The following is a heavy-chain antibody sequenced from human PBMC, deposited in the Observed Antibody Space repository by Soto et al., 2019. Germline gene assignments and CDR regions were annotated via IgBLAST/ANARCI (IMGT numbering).Heavy chain of an antibody. CDR3: ARDKGPKVGAPTRYFDY. Sequence: GASVKVSCKASGYTFTSYYMHWVRQAPGQGLEWMGIINPSGGSTSYAQKFQGRVTMTRDTSTSTVYMELSSLRSEDTAVYYCARDKGPKVGAPTRYFDYWGQGTQVTVSS. V-gene: IGHV1-46*01. CDR1: GYTFTSYY. CDR2: INPSGGST. J-gene: IGHJ4*02. D-gene: IGHD1-26*01.